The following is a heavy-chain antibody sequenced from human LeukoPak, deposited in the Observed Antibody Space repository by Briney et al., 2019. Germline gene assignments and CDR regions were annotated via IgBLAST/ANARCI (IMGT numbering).Heavy chain of an antibody. CDR3: ANHFACGSTSCPPFDS. J-gene: IGHJ4*02. CDR2: ISDNSNYI. V-gene: IGHV3-21*01. CDR1: GFTFSSYA. Sequence: GGSLRLSCAASGFTFSSYAMSWVRQAPGKGLEWVSSISDNSNYIYYSDSVEGRFTISRDNAKNSLYLQMNSLRVEDTAVYYCANHFACGSTSCPPFDSWGQGTLVTVSS. D-gene: IGHD2-2*01.